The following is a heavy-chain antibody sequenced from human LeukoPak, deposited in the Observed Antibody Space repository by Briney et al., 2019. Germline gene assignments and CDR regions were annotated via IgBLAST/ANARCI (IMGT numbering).Heavy chain of an antibody. D-gene: IGHD3-10*01. V-gene: IGHV4-39*01. CDR1: GGSISSSSYY. CDR2: IYYSGST. Sequence: SETLSLTCTVSGGSISSSSYYWGWIRQPPGKGLEWIGSIYYSGSTYYNPSLKSRVTISVDTSKNQFSLKLSSVTAADTAVYYCASLNMVRGVIPNTDYWGQGTPVTVSS. CDR3: ASLNMVRGVIPNTDY. J-gene: IGHJ4*02.